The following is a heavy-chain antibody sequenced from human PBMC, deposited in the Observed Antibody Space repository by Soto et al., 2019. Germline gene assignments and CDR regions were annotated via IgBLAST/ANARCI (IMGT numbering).Heavy chain of an antibody. J-gene: IGHJ5*02. CDR1: GYTFTSYA. V-gene: IGHV1-3*01. CDR3: ARDRVVVVAATRANWFDP. CDR2: INAGNGNT. D-gene: IGHD2-15*01. Sequence: ASVKVSCKASGYTFTSYAMHWVRQALGQRLEWMGWINAGNGNTKYSQKFQGRVTITRDTSASTAYMELSSLRSEDTAVYYCARDRVVVVAATRANWFDPWGQGTLVTVSS.